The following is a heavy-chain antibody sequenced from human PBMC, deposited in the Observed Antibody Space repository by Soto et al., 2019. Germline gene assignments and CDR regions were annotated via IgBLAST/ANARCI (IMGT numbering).Heavy chain of an antibody. J-gene: IGHJ6*02. CDR2: ISYDGSNK. V-gene: IGHV3-30-3*01. D-gene: IGHD6-6*01. Sequence: QVQLVESGGGVVQPGRSLRLSCAASGFTFSSYAMHWVRQAPGKGLEWVAVISYDGSNKYYADSVKGRFTISRDNSKNTLYLQMNSLRAEDTAVYYCARAGIAAPSAYYYYGMDVWGQGTTVTVSS. CDR1: GFTFSSYA. CDR3: ARAGIAAPSAYYYYGMDV.